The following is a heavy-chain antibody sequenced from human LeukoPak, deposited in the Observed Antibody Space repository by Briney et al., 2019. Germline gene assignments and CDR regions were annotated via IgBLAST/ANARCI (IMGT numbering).Heavy chain of an antibody. CDR3: ARDTYSSSWYWYGLDV. V-gene: IGHV7-4-1*02. CDR1: GYTFTSYA. D-gene: IGHD6-13*01. Sequence: ASVKVSCKASGYTFTSYAMNWVRQAPRQGLEWMGWINTNTGNPTYAQGFTGRFVFSLDTSVSTAYLQTSSLKAEDTAIYYCARDTYSSSWYWYGLDVWGQGTTVTVSS. J-gene: IGHJ6*02. CDR2: INTNTGNP.